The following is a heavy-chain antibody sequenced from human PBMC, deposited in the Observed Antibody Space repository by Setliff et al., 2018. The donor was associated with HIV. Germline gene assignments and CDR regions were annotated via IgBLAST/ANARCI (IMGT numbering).Heavy chain of an antibody. CDR3: ARFAVAGTKWSDP. V-gene: IGHV1-18*01. CDR1: GYTFTSYG. D-gene: IGHD6-19*01. CDR2: ISTYSDEA. J-gene: IGHJ5*02. Sequence: GASVKVSCKSSGYTFTSYGLSWVRQAPGQGLEWMGWISTYSDEASYVENLQGRVTLTTDTSTSTAYMELRSLRSDDTAVYYCARFAVAGTKWSDPWGQGTLVTVSS.